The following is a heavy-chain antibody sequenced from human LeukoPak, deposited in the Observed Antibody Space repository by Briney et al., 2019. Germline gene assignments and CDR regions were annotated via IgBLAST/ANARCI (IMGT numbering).Heavy chain of an antibody. CDR2: INPSGGST. V-gene: IGHV1-46*01. J-gene: IGHJ3*01. D-gene: IGHD3-22*01. CDR1: GYTFTIYY. CDR3: ARSKGGYDSSGYYP. Sequence: GASVKVSCKASGYTFTIYYMHWVRQAPGQGLEWMGIINPSGGSTSYAQKFQGRVTITADKSTSTAYMELSSLRSEDTAVYYCARSKGGYDSSGYYPWGQGTMVTVSS.